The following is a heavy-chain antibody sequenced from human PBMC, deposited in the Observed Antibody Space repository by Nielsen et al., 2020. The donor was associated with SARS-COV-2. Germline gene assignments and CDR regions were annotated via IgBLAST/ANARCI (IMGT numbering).Heavy chain of an antibody. CDR2: INPDGSEK. J-gene: IGHJ3*01. CDR3: ARDWSRAFDV. CDR1: GFTFSRLW. Sequence: GESLKISCAASGFTFSRLWMSWVRQVPGKGLEWVADINPDGSEKFYVDSVKGRFTISRDNAKNSMSLQMNSLRVEDTAVYYCARDWSRAFDVWGQGTMVTVSS. V-gene: IGHV3-7*01.